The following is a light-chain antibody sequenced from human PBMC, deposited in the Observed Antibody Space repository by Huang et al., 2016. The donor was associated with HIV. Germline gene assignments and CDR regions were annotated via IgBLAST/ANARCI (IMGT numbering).Light chain of an antibody. CDR2: GSS. Sequence: ENLMTQSPSTLSVSPGESATLSCSASQSVFKNLAWYQQKPGQAPKHLIYGSSTRAAGIPARFSGSGSGTDFTLTISSLQSEDFAVYYCQQYNTSPRTFGQGTKVEV. V-gene: IGKV3-15*01. J-gene: IGKJ1*01. CDR3: QQYNTSPRT. CDR1: QSVFKN.